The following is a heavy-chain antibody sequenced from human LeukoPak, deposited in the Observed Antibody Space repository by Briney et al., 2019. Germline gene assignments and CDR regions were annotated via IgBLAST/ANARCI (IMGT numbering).Heavy chain of an antibody. CDR2: INPSGGST. CDR1: GYTFTSYY. Sequence: ASMKVSCKASGYTFTSYYMHWVRQAPGQGLEWMGIINPSGGSTSYAQKFQGRVTMTRDTSTSTVYMELSSLRSEDTAVYYCARDPSIAAAPYNWFDPWGQGTLVTVSS. V-gene: IGHV1-46*01. J-gene: IGHJ5*02. D-gene: IGHD6-13*01. CDR3: ARDPSIAAAPYNWFDP.